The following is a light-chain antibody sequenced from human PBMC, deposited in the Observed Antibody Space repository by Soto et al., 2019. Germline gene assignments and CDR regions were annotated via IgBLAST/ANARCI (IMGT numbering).Light chain of an antibody. Sequence: EIVFTQSPGPLSLSPGERATLSCRAIQSVSSSDLAWYQQKPGQAPRLLIYGASSRATGIPDRFSGSGSGTDFTLTISRLEPEDFAVYYCQQYGSSPPITFGQGTRLEIK. CDR3: QQYGSSPPIT. CDR1: QSVSSSD. J-gene: IGKJ5*01. V-gene: IGKV3-20*01. CDR2: GAS.